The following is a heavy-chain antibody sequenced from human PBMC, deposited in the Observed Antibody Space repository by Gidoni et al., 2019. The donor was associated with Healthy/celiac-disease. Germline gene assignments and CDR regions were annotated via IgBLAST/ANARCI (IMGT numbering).Heavy chain of an antibody. CDR3: ARGPRPLVVVPAALGNWFDP. CDR1: GGSFRGYY. J-gene: IGHJ5*02. D-gene: IGHD2-2*01. Sequence: QVQLQQWGAGLLKPSETLSLACAVYGGSFRGYYWSWIRQPPGQGLECIGEINHSGSTNYNPSLKSRVTISVDTSKNQFSLKLSSVTAADTAVYYCARGPRPLVVVPAALGNWFDPWGQGTLVTVSS. V-gene: IGHV4-34*01. CDR2: INHSGST.